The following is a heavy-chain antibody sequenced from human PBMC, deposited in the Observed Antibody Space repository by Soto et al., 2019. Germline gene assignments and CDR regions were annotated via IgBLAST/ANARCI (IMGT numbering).Heavy chain of an antibody. Sequence: EVQLLESGGGLVQPGGSLRLSCAASGFTFSSYAMTWVRQAPGKGLQWVSGIRGPGGTTYYADSVKGRSTISRDNSKSTLYLQVNNLRAEDTAIYYCAKSISFGGVIAYTLDYWGQGALVTVSS. D-gene: IGHD3-16*01. V-gene: IGHV3-23*01. CDR3: AKSISFGGVIAYTLDY. CDR2: IRGPGGTT. CDR1: GFTFSSYA. J-gene: IGHJ4*02.